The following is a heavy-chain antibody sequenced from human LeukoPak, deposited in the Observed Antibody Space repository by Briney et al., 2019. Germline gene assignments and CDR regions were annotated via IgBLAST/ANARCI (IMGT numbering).Heavy chain of an antibody. V-gene: IGHV3-33*01. Sequence: GGSLRLSCAASGFTFNNYGMHWVRQAPGKGLEWVAVIWYDGSNKYYADSVKGRFTISRDNSKNTLYLQMSSLRAEDTAVYYCARDRLGYDILTGYSDYYAMDVWGQGTTVTVSS. CDR1: GFTFNNYG. CDR2: IWYDGSNK. D-gene: IGHD3-9*01. J-gene: IGHJ6*02. CDR3: ARDRLGYDILTGYSDYYAMDV.